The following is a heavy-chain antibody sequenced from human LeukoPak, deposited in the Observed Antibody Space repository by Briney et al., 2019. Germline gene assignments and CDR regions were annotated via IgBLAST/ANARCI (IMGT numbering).Heavy chain of an antibody. CDR1: GFTFSSYA. D-gene: IGHD1-26*01. CDR2: ISGSGGST. V-gene: IGHV3-23*01. Sequence: GGSLRLSCAASGFTFSSYAMSWVRQAPGKELEWVSAISGSGGSTYYADSVKGRFTISRDNSKNTLYLQMNSLRAEDTAVYYCAKDVVGATYIPWDYWGQGTLVTVSS. J-gene: IGHJ4*02. CDR3: AKDVVGATYIPWDY.